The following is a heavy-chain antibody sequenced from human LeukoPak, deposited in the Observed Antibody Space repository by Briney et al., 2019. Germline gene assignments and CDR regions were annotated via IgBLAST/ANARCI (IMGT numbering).Heavy chain of an antibody. CDR1: GDSINSGGYS. D-gene: IGHD2-21*02. V-gene: IGHV4-31*03. J-gene: IGHJ3*02. CDR3: ARDVLVTASPDAFDI. CDR2: ISYSGDT. Sequence: PSETLSLTCSVSGDSINSGGYSWTWIRRPPGKGLEWIGYISYSGDTNYNPSLKSRLTISLDASKNQFSLKLTSVAAADTAVYYCARDVLVTASPDAFDIWGHGTLVTVSS.